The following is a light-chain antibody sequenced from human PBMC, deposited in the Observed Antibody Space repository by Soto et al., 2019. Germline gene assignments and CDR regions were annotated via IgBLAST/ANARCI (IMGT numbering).Light chain of an antibody. V-gene: IGLV2-11*01. CDR3: CSYAGSYTVV. CDR1: SSDVGGYNY. Sequence: QSALTQPRSVSGSPGQSVTISCTGTSSDVGGYNYVSWYQQHPGKAPKLMIYDVNKRPSGVPDRFSGSKPGNTASLTISGLQAEDEADYYCCSYAGSYTVVFGGGTQLTVL. CDR2: DVN. J-gene: IGLJ2*01.